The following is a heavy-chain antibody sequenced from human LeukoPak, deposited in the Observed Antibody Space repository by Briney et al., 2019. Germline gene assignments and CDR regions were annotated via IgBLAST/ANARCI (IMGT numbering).Heavy chain of an antibody. V-gene: IGHV1-69*13. D-gene: IGHD6-19*01. CDR3: ARDVASVAGTSFDP. CDR1: GGTFSSYA. CDR2: IIPIFGTA. Sequence: VKVSCKASGGTFSSYAISWVRQAPGQGLEWMGGIIPIFGTANYAQKFQGRVTITADESTSTAYMELSSLRSEDTAVYYCARDVASVAGTSFDPWGQGTLVTVSS. J-gene: IGHJ5*02.